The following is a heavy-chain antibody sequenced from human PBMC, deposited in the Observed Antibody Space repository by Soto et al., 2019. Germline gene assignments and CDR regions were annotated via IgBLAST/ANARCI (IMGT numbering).Heavy chain of an antibody. D-gene: IGHD3-10*01. CDR1: GYTFTNCG. J-gene: IGHJ4*02. Sequence: GASVKVSCKASGYTFTNCGISWVRQAPGQGLEWMGWISAYKGDTNYAQNLRGRVTMTTDTSTNTAYMELRSLRDDDTAVYYCARDLDGSGSYYTDYWGPGTLVTVSS. V-gene: IGHV1-18*01. CDR3: ARDLDGSGSYYTDY. CDR2: ISAYKGDT.